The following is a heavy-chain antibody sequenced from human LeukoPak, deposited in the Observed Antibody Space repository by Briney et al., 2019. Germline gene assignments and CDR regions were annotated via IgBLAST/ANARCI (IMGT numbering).Heavy chain of an antibody. CDR2: ISSSSSYI. D-gene: IGHD5-12*01. CDR3: AREEVAQIFNWFDP. CDR1: GFTFSSYS. J-gene: IGHJ5*02. Sequence: GGSLRLSCAASGFTFSSYSMNWVRQAPGKGLEWVSSISSSSSYIYYADSVKGRFTISRDNSKNTLYLQMNSLRAEDTAVYYCAREEVAQIFNWFDPWGQGTLVTVSS. V-gene: IGHV3-21*01.